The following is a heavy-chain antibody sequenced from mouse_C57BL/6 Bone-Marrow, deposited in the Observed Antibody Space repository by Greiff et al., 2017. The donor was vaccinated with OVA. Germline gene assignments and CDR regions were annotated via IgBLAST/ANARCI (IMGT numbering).Heavy chain of an antibody. CDR3: ARDPYYGSSPFDY. CDR1: GFTFSSYA. D-gene: IGHD1-1*01. J-gene: IGHJ2*01. V-gene: IGHV5-4*01. Sequence: EVKLMESGGGLVKPGGSLKLSCAASGFTFSSYAMSWVRQTPEKRLEWVATISDGGSYTYYPDNVKGRFTISRDNAKNNLYLQMRHLKSEDTAMYYCARDPYYGSSPFDYWGQGTTLTFSS. CDR2: ISDGGSYT.